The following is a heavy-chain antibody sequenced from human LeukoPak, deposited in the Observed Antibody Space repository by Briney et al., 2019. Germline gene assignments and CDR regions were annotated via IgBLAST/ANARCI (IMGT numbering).Heavy chain of an antibody. CDR1: GFTFSSYA. CDR2: ISYDGSNK. J-gene: IGHJ6*02. Sequence: GGSLRLSCAASGFTFSSYAMHWVRQAPGKGLEWVAVISYDGSNKYYADSVKGRFTICRDNSKNTLYLQMNSLRAEDTAVYYCARQPGNYYYYGMDVWGQGTTVTVSS. V-gene: IGHV3-30-3*01. CDR3: ARQPGNYYYYGMDV. D-gene: IGHD1-14*01.